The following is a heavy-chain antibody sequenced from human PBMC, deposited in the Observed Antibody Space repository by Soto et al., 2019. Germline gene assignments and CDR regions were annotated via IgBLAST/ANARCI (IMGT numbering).Heavy chain of an antibody. CDR2: VFHSGST. CDR3: TRLAKGKCSRSRCYMWFDP. J-gene: IGHJ5*02. CDR1: GVPMTNTNW. V-gene: IGHV4-4*02. Sequence: PSETLSLTCAVSGVPMTNTNWWSWVRQPPGKGLEWIGEVFHSGSTNYNPSLKSRVTISVDKSKNQFSLNLTSVTAADTAVYYCTRLAKGKCSRSRCYMWFDPWGQGTLVTVSS. D-gene: IGHD2-2*02.